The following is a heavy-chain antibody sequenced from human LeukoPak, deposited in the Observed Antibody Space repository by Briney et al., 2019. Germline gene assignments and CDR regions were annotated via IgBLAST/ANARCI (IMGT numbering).Heavy chain of an antibody. J-gene: IGHJ4*02. D-gene: IGHD5-24*01. V-gene: IGHV3-48*03. CDR3: ARTIEVATMLYFDY. CDR2: ISSSESTI. CDR1: GFTFSSYE. Sequence: GGSLRLSCAASGFTFSSYEMNWVRQAPGRGLEWVSYISSSESTISYADSVNGRFTISRANAKNSLYLQMNSLRASDTAVYYCARTIEVATMLYFDYWGEGTLLTVPS.